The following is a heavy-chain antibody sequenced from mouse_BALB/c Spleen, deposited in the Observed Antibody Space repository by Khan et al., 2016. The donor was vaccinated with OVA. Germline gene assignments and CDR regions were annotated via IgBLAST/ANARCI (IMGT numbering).Heavy chain of an antibody. CDR3: ARPYYGSAWFAY. J-gene: IGHJ3*01. V-gene: IGHV2-9*02. CDR2: IWAGGST. CDR1: GFSLTTYG. D-gene: IGHD1-1*01. Sequence: VKLLESGPGLVAPSQTLSITCTVSGFSLTTYGVHWVRQPPGKGLEWLGVIWAGGSTNYNSTLMSRLSIIKDNSKSKVFLQMNSLQTDDTAIYYWARPYYGSAWFAYGGQGTLVTVSA.